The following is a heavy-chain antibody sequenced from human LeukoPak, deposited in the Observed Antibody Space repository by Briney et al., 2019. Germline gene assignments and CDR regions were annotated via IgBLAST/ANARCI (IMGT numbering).Heavy chain of an antibody. Sequence: PGGSLRLSCAASGFSVSSNYVSWVRQAPGKGLEWVSVIYSGGTTYYADSVKGRFTVSRDNAKNSLYLQMNSLRAEDTAVYYCAELGITMIRGVWGKGTTVTISS. D-gene: IGHD3-22*01. J-gene: IGHJ6*04. V-gene: IGHV3-53*01. CDR2: IYSGGTT. CDR1: GFSVSSNY. CDR3: AELGITMIRGV.